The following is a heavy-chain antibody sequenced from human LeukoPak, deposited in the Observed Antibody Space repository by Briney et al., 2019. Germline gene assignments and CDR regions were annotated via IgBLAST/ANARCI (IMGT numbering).Heavy chain of an antibody. V-gene: IGHV3-74*01. Sequence: GGSLRLSCVASGFTFSSYWMHWVRQDPRKGLVWVSRINGDGRNINYADSVRGRFTISRDNAKNTLYLQMNTLRVEDTAVYYCARGGGYSGPHSYYGMDVWGQGTTVTVSS. J-gene: IGHJ6*02. CDR3: ARGGGYSGPHSYYGMDV. D-gene: IGHD1-26*01. CDR1: GFTFSSYW. CDR2: INGDGRNI.